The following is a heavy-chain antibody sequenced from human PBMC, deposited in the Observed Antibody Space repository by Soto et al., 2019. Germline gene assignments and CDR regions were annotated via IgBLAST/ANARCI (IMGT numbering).Heavy chain of an antibody. V-gene: IGHV1-18*01. J-gene: IGHJ6*02. Sequence: GASVKVSCKASGYTFTSYDINWVRQAPGQGLEWMGWISAYNGNAKYAQKLQGRVTMTTDTSTSTAYMELRSLRSDDTAVYYCARDNPPMGVWGQGTTVTVSS. CDR2: ISAYNGNA. CDR1: GYTFTSYD. CDR3: ARDNPPMGV.